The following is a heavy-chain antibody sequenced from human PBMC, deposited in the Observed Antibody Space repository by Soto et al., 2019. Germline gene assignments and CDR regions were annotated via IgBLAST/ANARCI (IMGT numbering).Heavy chain of an antibody. V-gene: IGHV4-59*01. CDR3: ARSVEQLFLFDY. D-gene: IGHD6-6*01. CDR1: GGSISSYY. CDR2: IYYNGST. J-gene: IGHJ4*02. Sequence: PSETLSLTCTVSGGSISSYYWSWIRQPPGKGLEWIGYIYYNGSTNYNPSLKSRVTISVDTSKHQLSLKLSSVTAADTAVYYCARSVEQLFLFDYWVQGNMVTV.